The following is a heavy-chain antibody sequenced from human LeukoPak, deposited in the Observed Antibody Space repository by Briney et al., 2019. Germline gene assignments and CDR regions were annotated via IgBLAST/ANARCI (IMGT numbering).Heavy chain of an antibody. CDR2: IYYSGST. Sequence: SETLSLTCTVSGGSISNYYWSWIRQPPGKGLEWIGYIYYSGSTNYNPSLKSRVTISIDTSENQFSLRLSSVTAADTAVYYCARGSSSGWYEDYWGQGTLVTVSS. CDR3: ARGSSSGWYEDY. J-gene: IGHJ4*02. CDR1: GGSISNYY. V-gene: IGHV4-59*01. D-gene: IGHD6-19*01.